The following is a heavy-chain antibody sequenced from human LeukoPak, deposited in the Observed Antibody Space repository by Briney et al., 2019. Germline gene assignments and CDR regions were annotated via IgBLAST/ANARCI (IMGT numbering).Heavy chain of an antibody. CDR3: ARGRDRSSSWYHDY. J-gene: IGHJ4*02. CDR2: IIAYNGNT. D-gene: IGHD6-13*01. V-gene: IGHV1-18*04. Sequence: GASVKVSCKASGDTFTSYGISWVRQAPGQGLEWMGWIIAYNGNTNYAQKLQGRVTMTTDASTSTAYMELRSLRSDDTAVYYCARGRDRSSSWYHDYWGQGTLVTVSS. CDR1: GDTFTSYG.